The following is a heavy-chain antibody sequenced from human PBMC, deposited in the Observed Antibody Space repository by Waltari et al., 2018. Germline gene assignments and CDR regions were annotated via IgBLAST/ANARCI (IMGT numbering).Heavy chain of an antibody. J-gene: IGHJ4*02. Sequence: ELQLVESGGDLVQPGGSLRLSCAPFGFAFSAPFMDWVRQAPGKGLEWVGRIKNRAHHYTTEYAASVRGRFNISRDDSKNLLYLQMNSLTTMDTAVYYCAQYYVGFWGPGSVVTVSS. CDR1: GFAFSAPF. V-gene: IGHV3-72*01. D-gene: IGHD1-26*01. CDR2: IKNRAHHYTT. CDR3: AQYYVGF.